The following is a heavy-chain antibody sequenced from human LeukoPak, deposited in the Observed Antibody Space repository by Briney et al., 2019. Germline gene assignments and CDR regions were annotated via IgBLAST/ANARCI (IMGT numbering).Heavy chain of an antibody. J-gene: IGHJ4*02. V-gene: IGHV1-18*01. CDR3: ARGNFLGTEMAGTMCDY. Sequence: GASVKVSCKASGYTFTSYGISWVRQAPGQGLEWMGWISAYNGNTNYAQKLQGRVTMTTDTSTSTAYMELRSLRCDDTAVYYCARGNFLGTEMAGTMCDYWGQGTLVTVSS. CDR1: GYTFTSYG. D-gene: IGHD6-19*01. CDR2: ISAYNGNT.